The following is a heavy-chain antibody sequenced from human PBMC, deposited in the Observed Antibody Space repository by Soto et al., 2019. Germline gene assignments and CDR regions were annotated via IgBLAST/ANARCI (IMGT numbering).Heavy chain of an antibody. V-gene: IGHV3-23*01. D-gene: IGHD2-21*01. Sequence: EVELLESGGGIVQPGGSLRVSCVASGFTFRNFVMSWVRQAPGKGLEWVSAIRGTGGETFYADSVKGRFTISRDNSKNTLYLQMNSTRDEDTALYFCAQDRGWGVVSPSHDYWGQGTLVTVSS. CDR2: IRGTGGET. CDR1: GFTFRNFV. J-gene: IGHJ4*02. CDR3: AQDRGWGVVSPSHDY.